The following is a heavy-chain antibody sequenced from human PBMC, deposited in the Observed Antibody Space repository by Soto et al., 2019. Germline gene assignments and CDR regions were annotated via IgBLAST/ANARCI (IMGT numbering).Heavy chain of an antibody. CDR1: GGSISSSNW. J-gene: IGHJ3*02. Sequence: SETLSLTCAVSGGSISSSNWWSWVRQPPGKGLEWIGEIYHSGSTNYNPSLKSRVTISVDKSKNQFSLKLSSVTAADTAVYYCARERDIVVVTAVRHDAFDIWGQGTMVTVSS. V-gene: IGHV4-4*02. D-gene: IGHD2-21*02. CDR2: IYHSGST. CDR3: ARERDIVVVTAVRHDAFDI.